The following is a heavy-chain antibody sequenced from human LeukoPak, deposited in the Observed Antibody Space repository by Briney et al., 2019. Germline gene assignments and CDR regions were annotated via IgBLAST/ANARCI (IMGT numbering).Heavy chain of an antibody. Sequence: GRPLRLSCAASGFTFSSYGMHWVRQAPGKGLEWVAVISYDGSNKYYADSVKGRFTISRDNSKNTLYLQMNSLRAEDTAVYYCASGGDILTGYYNDSLISYFDYWGQGTLVTVSS. CDR2: ISYDGSNK. CDR3: ASGGDILTGYYNDSLISYFDY. D-gene: IGHD3-9*01. J-gene: IGHJ4*02. V-gene: IGHV3-30*03. CDR1: GFTFSSYG.